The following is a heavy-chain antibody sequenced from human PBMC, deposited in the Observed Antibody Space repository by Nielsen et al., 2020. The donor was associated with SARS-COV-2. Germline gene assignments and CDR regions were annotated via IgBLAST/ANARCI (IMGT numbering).Heavy chain of an antibody. CDR2: INPNSGST. CDR1: GYTFTGYY. V-gene: IGHV1-2*06. CDR3: ATSYYDFWSGWSHDAFDI. D-gene: IGHD3-3*01. J-gene: IGHJ3*02. Sequence: ASVKVSCKASGYTFTGYYMHWVRQAPGQGLEWMGRINPNSGSTNYAQKFQGRVTMTRDTSISTAYMELSRLRSDDTAVYYCATSYYDFWSGWSHDAFDIWGQGTMVTVSS.